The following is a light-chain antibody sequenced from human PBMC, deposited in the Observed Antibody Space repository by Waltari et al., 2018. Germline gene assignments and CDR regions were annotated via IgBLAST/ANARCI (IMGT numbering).Light chain of an antibody. CDR2: EVS. Sequence: QSALTQPASVSGSPGQSITLSCTGTRNDVGGYGYLSWYQQYPGKAPKLIIYEVSYRPSGISTRFSGSKSGNTASLTISGLQAEDEADYYCSSHTATVPHVFGTGTRVTVV. J-gene: IGLJ1*01. CDR1: RNDVGGYGY. CDR3: SSHTATVPHV. V-gene: IGLV2-14*01.